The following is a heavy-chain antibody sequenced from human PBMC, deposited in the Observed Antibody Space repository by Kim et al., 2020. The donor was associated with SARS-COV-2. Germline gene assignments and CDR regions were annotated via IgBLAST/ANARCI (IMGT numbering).Heavy chain of an antibody. CDR2: INYDRST. CDR3: ARGRYFDWLFHQSPHYFDY. CDR1: GDPVNGYY. V-gene: IGHV4-34*01. D-gene: IGHD3-9*01. J-gene: IGHJ4*02. Sequence: SETLSLTCAVYGDPVNGYYWSWIRQPPGKGLEWIGEINYDRSTNYKPSLKSRVTMSLDSSKSQFSLRLTSLTAADTAVYYCARGRYFDWLFHQSPHYFDYGARETWSPSPQ.